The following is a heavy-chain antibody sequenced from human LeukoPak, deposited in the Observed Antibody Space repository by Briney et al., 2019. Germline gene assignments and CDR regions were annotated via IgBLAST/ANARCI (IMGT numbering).Heavy chain of an antibody. CDR2: IWYDGSNK. J-gene: IGHJ4*02. CDR3: ARDSSYYGSSGYYPPDY. CDR1: GFTFSSYG. V-gene: IGHV3-33*01. Sequence: PGGSLRLSCAASGFTFSSYGMHWVRQAPGKGLEWVAVIWYDGSNKYYADSVKGRFTISRDNSKNTLYLQMNSLRAEDTAVYYCARDSSYYGSSGYYPPDYWGQGTLVTVSS. D-gene: IGHD3-22*01.